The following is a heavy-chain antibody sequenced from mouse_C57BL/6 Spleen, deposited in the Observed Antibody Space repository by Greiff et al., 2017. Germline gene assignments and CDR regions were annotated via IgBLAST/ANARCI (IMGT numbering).Heavy chain of an antibody. J-gene: IGHJ2*01. CDR3: ARELGRGGYYFDY. D-gene: IGHD4-1*01. CDR1: GYAFSSSW. V-gene: IGHV1-82*01. Sequence: VQRVESGPELVKPGASVKISCKASGYAFSSSWMNWVKQRPGKGLEWIGRIYPGDGDTNYNGKFKGKATLTADKSSSTAYMQLSSLTSEDSAVYFCARELGRGGYYFDYWGQGTTLTVSS. CDR2: IYPGDGDT.